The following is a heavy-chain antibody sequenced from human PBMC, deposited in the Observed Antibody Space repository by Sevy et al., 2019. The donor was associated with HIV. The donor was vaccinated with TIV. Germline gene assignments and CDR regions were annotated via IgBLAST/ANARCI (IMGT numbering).Heavy chain of an antibody. D-gene: IGHD6-13*01. CDR3: AGAAIDTGDFEY. CDR2: IYTSGNP. Sequence: SETLSLTCTVSGGSISSYYWSWIRQPSGKGLEWIGRIYTSGNPHYNPSLKSRVTMSVDTSKNQFSLNLSYVTAADTAVYYCAGAAIDTGDFEYWGQGTLVTVSS. J-gene: IGHJ4*02. CDR1: GGSISSYY. V-gene: IGHV4-4*07.